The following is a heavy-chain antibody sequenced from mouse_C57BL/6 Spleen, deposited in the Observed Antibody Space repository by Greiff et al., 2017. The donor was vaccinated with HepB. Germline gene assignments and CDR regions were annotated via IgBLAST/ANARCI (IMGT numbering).Heavy chain of an antibody. D-gene: IGHD2-3*01. CDR3: ARSLYDGYWDY. CDR1: GFTFTDYY. V-gene: IGHV7-3*01. J-gene: IGHJ2*01. CDR2: IRNKANGYTT. Sequence: EVKLVESGGGLVQPGGSLSLSCAASGFTFTDYYMSWVRQPPGKALEWLGFIRNKANGYTTEYSASVKGRFTISRDNSQSILYLQMNALRAEDSATYYCARSLYDGYWDYWGQGTTLTVSS.